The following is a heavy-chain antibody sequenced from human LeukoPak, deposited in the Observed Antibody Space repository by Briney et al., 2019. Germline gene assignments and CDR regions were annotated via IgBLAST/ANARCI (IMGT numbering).Heavy chain of an antibody. CDR2: IYYSGST. J-gene: IGHJ4*02. CDR1: GGSISSSSYY. D-gene: IGHD3-22*01. V-gene: IGHV4-39*01. CDR3: ARQDYYDSSGQQIFDY. Sequence: SETLSLTCTVSGGSISSSSYYWGWIRQPPGKGLEWIGSIYYSGSTYYNPSLKSRVTISVVTSKNQFSLKLSSVTAADTAVYYCARQDYYDSSGQQIFDYWGQGTLVTVSS.